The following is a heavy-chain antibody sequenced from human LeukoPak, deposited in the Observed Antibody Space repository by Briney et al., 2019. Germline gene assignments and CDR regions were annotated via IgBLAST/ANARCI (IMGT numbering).Heavy chain of an antibody. J-gene: IGHJ6*02. D-gene: IGHD2-2*01. CDR1: GFSLSTSGMC. CDR2: IDWGDDK. V-gene: IGHV2-70*11. Sequence: ESGPALVKPTQTLTLTCTFSGFSLSTSGMCVSWIRQPPGKALEWLARIDWGDDKYYSTSLKTRLTISKDTSKNQVVLTMTNMDPVDTATYYCARMWVGYCSSTSCTDYYYYGMDVWGQGTTVTVSS. CDR3: ARMWVGYCSSTSCTDYYYYGMDV.